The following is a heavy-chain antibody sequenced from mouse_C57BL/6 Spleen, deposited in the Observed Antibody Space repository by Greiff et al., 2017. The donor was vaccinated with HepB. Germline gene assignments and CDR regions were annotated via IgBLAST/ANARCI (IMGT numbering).Heavy chain of an antibody. J-gene: IGHJ2*01. V-gene: IGHV1-81*01. CDR2: IYPGSGNT. CDR1: GYTFTSYG. CDR3: ARAALDY. D-gene: IGHD6-1*01. Sequence: QVQLQQSGAELARPGASVKLSCKASGYTFTSYGISWVKQRTGQGLEWIGEIYPGSGNTYYNEKFKGKATLTADKSSSTAYMELRSLTSEDSAVYFCARAALDYWGQGTTLTVAS.